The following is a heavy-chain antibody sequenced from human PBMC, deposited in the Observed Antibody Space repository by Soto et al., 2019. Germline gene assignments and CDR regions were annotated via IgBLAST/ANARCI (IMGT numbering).Heavy chain of an antibody. J-gene: IGHJ6*01. CDR3: ATAPGGYYDSIYGMDV. V-gene: IGHV3-23*01. Sequence: WVLKATGNGLEWVSAISGSGGSTYYADSVKGRFTISRDNSKNTLYLQMNSLRAEDTAVYYCATAPGGYYDSIYGMDVWGQGITGTGPS. CDR2: ISGSGGST. D-gene: IGHD3-22*01.